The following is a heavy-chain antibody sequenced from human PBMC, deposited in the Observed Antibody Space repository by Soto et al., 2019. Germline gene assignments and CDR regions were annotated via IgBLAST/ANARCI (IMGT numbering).Heavy chain of an antibody. CDR1: GGSISSGGYS. V-gene: IGHV4-30-2*01. CDR2: IYHSGST. CDR3: ARMASRLRKSFFDY. Sequence: SETLSLTCAVSGGSISSGGYSWSWIRQPPGKGLEWIGYIYHSGSTYYNPSLKSRVTISVDRSKNQFSLKLSSVTAADTAVYYCARMASRLRKSFFDYWGQGTLVTVSS. J-gene: IGHJ4*02. D-gene: IGHD4-17*01.